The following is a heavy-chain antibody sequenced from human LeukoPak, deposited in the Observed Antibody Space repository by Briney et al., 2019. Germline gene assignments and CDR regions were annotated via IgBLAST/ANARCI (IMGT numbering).Heavy chain of an antibody. CDR2: IYPGDSDT. CDR1: GYSFTSYW. V-gene: IGHV5-51*01. D-gene: IGHD3-22*01. Sequence: GESLKISCKGSGYSFTSYWIGWVRQMPGKGLEWMGIIYPGDSDTRYSPSFQGQVTISADKSISTAYLQWSSLKALDTAIYYCARHEGYYYDSSGYYGYGMDVWGQGTTVTVSS. CDR3: ARHEGYYYDSSGYYGYGMDV. J-gene: IGHJ6*02.